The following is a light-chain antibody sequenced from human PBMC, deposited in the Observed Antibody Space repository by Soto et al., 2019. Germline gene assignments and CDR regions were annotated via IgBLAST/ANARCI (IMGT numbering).Light chain of an antibody. CDR3: QHYNSYAVT. J-gene: IGKJ4*01. CDR1: QSISVY. Sequence: DIPMTQSPSSLSVSIGDTITITCRSSQSISVYLNWYQKKPGTPPKLLIYAASNLQSGVPSRFIGRGSGTDFTLTISSLQPEDFATYYCQHYNSYAVTFGGGTKVEIK. V-gene: IGKV1-39*01. CDR2: AAS.